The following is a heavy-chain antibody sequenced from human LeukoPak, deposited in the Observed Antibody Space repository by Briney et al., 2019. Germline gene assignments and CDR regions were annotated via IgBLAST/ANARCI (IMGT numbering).Heavy chain of an antibody. J-gene: IGHJ4*02. CDR3: ARRIYGNFDY. CDR1: GFTFTKYW. V-gene: IGHV3-74*01. Sequence: GGSLKLSCAASGFTFTKYWMHWVRQVPRKGLMWVSRINNEGNDTNYADSVKGRFTISRDNAKNTLYLQMNSLRAEDTAVYYCARRIYGNFDYWGQGSLVTVSS. D-gene: IGHD3-10*01. CDR2: INNEGNDT.